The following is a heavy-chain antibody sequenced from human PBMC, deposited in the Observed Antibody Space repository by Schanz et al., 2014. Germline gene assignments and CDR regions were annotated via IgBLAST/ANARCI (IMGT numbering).Heavy chain of an antibody. CDR1: GSTFTTNA. CDR3: AKSYDTSGYSGFDY. CDR2: ISGNGGST. J-gene: IGHJ4*02. D-gene: IGHD3-22*01. Sequence: EVQLVESGGGLVQPGGSLRLSCAVSGSTFTTNAMSWVRQPPGKGLEWVSAISGNGGSTYFADSVKGRFTISRDNSKNTLYLQMNSLRTEDTAVYFCAKSYDTSGYSGFDYWGQGTLVTVSS. V-gene: IGHV3-23*04.